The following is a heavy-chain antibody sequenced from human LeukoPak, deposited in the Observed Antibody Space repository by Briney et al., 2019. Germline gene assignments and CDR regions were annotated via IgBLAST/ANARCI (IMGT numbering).Heavy chain of an antibody. D-gene: IGHD3-10*01. CDR2: ISYDGSNK. J-gene: IGHJ4*02. CDR1: GFTFSSYG. Sequence: TGGSLRLSCAASGFTFSSYGMHWVRQAPGKGLEWVAVISYDGSNKYYADSVKGRFTISRDNSKNTLYLQMNSLRAEDTAVYYCAKDRGGGWYYGSGSYRYPDYWGQGTLVTVSS. V-gene: IGHV3-30*18. CDR3: AKDRGGGWYYGSGSYRYPDY.